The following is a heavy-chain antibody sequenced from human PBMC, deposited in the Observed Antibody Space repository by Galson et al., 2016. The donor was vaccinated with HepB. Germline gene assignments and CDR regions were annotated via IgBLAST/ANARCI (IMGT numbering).Heavy chain of an antibody. Sequence: PALVKPTQTLTLTCTFSGFSLSTSGMRVSWIRQFPGKALEWLARIDWDDDKFYSKSLKTRLTISKDTSKNQVVLTMTDMDPVDTATYYCVRNLRGYSYGPFDPWGQGTLVTVSS. CDR1: GFSLSTSGMR. CDR3: VRNLRGYSYGPFDP. CDR2: IDWDDDK. V-gene: IGHV2-70*04. D-gene: IGHD5-18*01. J-gene: IGHJ5*02.